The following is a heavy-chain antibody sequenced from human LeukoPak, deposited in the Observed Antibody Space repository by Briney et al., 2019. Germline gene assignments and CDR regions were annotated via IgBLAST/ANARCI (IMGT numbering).Heavy chain of an antibody. CDR1: GYAFTGYY. CDR3: ARMQLGKGWYFDY. V-gene: IGHV1-2*02. J-gene: IGHJ4*02. Sequence: GASVKVFCKASGYAFTGYYMHWVRQAPGQGLEWMGWINPNSGGTNYAQKFQGRVTMTRDTSISTAYMELSRLRSDDTAVYYCARMQLGKGWYFDYWGQGTLVTVSS. CDR2: INPNSGGT. D-gene: IGHD6-6*01.